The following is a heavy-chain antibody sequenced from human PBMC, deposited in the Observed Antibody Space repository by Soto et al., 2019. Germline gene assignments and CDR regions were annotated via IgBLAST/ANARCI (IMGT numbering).Heavy chain of an antibody. J-gene: IGHJ6*02. CDR3: ARVDSNPLYYYYGMDV. CDR2: ISYSGST. Sequence: SETLSLTCNVSGGSIYTYYWNWVRQSPGKGLEWIGYISYSGSTNYNPSLKSRVTISVDTSKNQFSLKLNSVTAADTAVYFCARVDSNPLYYYYGMDVWGQGTTVTVLL. V-gene: IGHV4-59*01. CDR1: GGSIYTYY. D-gene: IGHD4-4*01.